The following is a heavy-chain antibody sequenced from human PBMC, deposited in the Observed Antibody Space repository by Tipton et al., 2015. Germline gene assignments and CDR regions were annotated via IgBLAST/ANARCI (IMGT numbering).Heavy chain of an antibody. Sequence: TLSLTCVISGDSVSSNSAAWNWIRQSPSRDLEWLGRTYYRSRWYDDYALSVKGRIRISPDTSKNQFSLHLDSVTPEDTALYYCAREGVAIFGVIVNAFDIWGQGTPVTVSS. CDR1: GDSVSSNSAA. J-gene: IGHJ3*02. D-gene: IGHD3-3*01. V-gene: IGHV6-1*01. CDR2: TYYRSRWYD. CDR3: AREGVAIFGVIVNAFDI.